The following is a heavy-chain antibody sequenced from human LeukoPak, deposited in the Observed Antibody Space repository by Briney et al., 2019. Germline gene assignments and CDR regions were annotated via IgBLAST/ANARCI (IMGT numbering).Heavy chain of an antibody. CDR1: GFTFSNYA. D-gene: IGHD5-18*01. CDR3: ARSRRGYSYGYSDY. J-gene: IGHJ4*02. V-gene: IGHV3-23*01. Sequence: GGSLRLSCAASGFTFSNYAMSWVRQAPGKGLEWVSVISDSGGSTYYADSVKGRFTISRDNSKNTLYLQMNSLRAEDTAVYYCARSRRGYSYGYSDYWGQGTLVTVSS. CDR2: ISDSGGST.